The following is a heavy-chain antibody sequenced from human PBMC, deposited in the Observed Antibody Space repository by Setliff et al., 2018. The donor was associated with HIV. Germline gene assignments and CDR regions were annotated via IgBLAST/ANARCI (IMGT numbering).Heavy chain of an antibody. D-gene: IGHD3-10*01. V-gene: IGHV4-59*08. CDR2: THLSGIT. J-gene: IGHJ4*02. CDR3: ARVRCGTSRGFLDF. Sequence: PSETLSLTCTVSGASISTYYWSWIRQPPGKGLEWIGYTHLSGITNYNPSLKSRLTISVDTSKTQFSLKLNSVTAADTAVYYCARVRCGTSRGFLDFWGQGTLVTVSS. CDR1: GASISTYY.